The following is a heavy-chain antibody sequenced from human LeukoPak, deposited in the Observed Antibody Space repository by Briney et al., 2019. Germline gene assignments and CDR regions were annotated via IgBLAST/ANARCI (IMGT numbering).Heavy chain of an antibody. V-gene: IGHV4-30-2*01. Sequence: SQTLSLTCTVSGGSISSGGYYWSWIRQPPGKGLEWIGYIYHSGSTYYNPSLKSRVTISVDRSKNQFSLKLSSVTAADTAVYYCARTYYDSSGYPLVGPLFDPWGQGTLVTVSS. CDR1: GGSISSGGYY. D-gene: IGHD3-22*01. CDR3: ARTYYDSSGYPLVGPLFDP. J-gene: IGHJ5*02. CDR2: IYHSGST.